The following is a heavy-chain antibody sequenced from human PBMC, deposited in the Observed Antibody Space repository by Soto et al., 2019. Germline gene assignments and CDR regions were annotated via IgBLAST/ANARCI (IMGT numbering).Heavy chain of an antibody. V-gene: IGHV1-3*05. Sequence: QVQLVQSGAEEKKPGASVKVSCKASGYTFTSYAMHWVRQAPGQRLEWMGWINAGNGNTKYSQKFQGRVTITRDTAASTAEMELSSLTSEDTAVYYCATSYSGYAYLDHYGMDVWGEGTTVTVSS. CDR1: GYTFTSYA. CDR3: ATSYSGYAYLDHYGMDV. CDR2: INAGNGNT. D-gene: IGHD5-12*01. J-gene: IGHJ6*04.